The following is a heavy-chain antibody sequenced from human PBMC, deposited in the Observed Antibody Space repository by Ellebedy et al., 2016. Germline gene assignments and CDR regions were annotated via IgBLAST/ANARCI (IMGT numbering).Heavy chain of an antibody. J-gene: IGHJ3*02. CDR2: IYTSGST. CDR3: EREITDWGGTVGQLPANDAFGS. V-gene: IGHV4-4*07. CDR1: GGSVSSHF. D-gene: IGHD5-24*01. Sequence: SETLSLTXTVSGGSVSSHFWSWIRQPAGKGLEWIGRIYTSGSTNYNPSLKSRVTMSVDTSKNQFSVKLRSVTAADTAVYYCEREITDWGGTVGQLPANDAFGSWGQGTMVTVSS.